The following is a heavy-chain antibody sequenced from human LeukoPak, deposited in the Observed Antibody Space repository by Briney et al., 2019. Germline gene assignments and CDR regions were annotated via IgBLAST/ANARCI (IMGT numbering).Heavy chain of an antibody. CDR1: GYTFTSYG. J-gene: IGHJ3*02. Sequence: ASVKVSCKASGYTFTSYGISWVRQAPGQGLEWMGWISAYNGNTNYAQKFQGRVTMTEDTSTDTAYMELSSLRSEDTAVYYCATLVVEYDAFDIWGQGTMVTVSS. CDR3: ATLVVEYDAFDI. D-gene: IGHD2-8*02. CDR2: ISAYNGNT. V-gene: IGHV1-18*01.